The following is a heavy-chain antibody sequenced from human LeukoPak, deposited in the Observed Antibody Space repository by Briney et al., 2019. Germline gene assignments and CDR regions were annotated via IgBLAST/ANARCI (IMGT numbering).Heavy chain of an antibody. CDR1: GFIFSNSA. D-gene: IGHD6-13*01. Sequence: GGSLRLSREASGFIFSNSAMSWVRQAPGKGLEWVSSISGSGANRHFADSLKGRFTISRDNAKNSLYLQMNSLGAEDTAVYYCARDETAAAGTGLLAFDIWGQGTMVTVSS. CDR2: ISGSGANR. CDR3: ARDETAAAGTGLLAFDI. J-gene: IGHJ3*02. V-gene: IGHV3-23*01.